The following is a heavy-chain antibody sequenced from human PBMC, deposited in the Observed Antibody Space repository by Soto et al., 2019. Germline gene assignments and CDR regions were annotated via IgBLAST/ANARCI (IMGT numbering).Heavy chain of an antibody. V-gene: IGHV3-9*01. CDR1: GFTFDDYA. Sequence: SGGSLRLSCAASGFTFDDYAMHWVRQAPGKGLEWVSGISWNSGSIGYADSVKGRFTISRDNAKNSLYLQMNSLRAEDTALYYCAKDMVAGNYYYYGMDVWGQGTTVTVSS. J-gene: IGHJ6*02. CDR2: ISWNSGSI. CDR3: AKDMVAGNYYYYGMDV. D-gene: IGHD6-19*01.